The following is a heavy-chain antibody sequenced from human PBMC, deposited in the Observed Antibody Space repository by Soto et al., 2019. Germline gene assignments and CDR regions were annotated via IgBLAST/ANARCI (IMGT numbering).Heavy chain of an antibody. CDR3: ARDSVADLNG. Sequence: GFLRLFCVASGFTFSRCWMHCVRQAPGKGLVWVARINGEATETAYADSVKGRFTISRDNTNNMFYLHMNSLRAEDTAVYYCARDSVADLNGWGQGTLVTVSS. V-gene: IGHV3-74*01. CDR2: INGEATET. CDR1: GFTFSRCW. D-gene: IGHD6-19*01. J-gene: IGHJ4*02.